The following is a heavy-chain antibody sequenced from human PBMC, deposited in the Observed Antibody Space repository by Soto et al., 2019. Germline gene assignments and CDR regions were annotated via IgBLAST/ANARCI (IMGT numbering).Heavy chain of an antibody. CDR3: ARGLNWFYT. CDR1: GGSIRSDY. D-gene: IGHD4-17*01. CDR2: IYYSGST. Sequence: QVQLQESGPGLVKHSATLSLNCTVSGGSIRSDYGSGIRQPPGKGLEWIGYIYYSGSTKYNPSLKIRVTISVDTSKSQFSLKLSSVTAADTAVYSWARGLNWFYTWGQGTLVTVAS. J-gene: IGHJ5*02. V-gene: IGHV4-59*01.